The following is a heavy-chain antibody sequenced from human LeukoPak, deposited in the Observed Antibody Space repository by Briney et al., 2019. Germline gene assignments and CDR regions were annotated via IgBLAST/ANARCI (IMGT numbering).Heavy chain of an antibody. CDR2: IQYDGSYE. V-gene: IGHV3-30*02. J-gene: IGHJ2*01. CDR3: ALSIRRSRYFDL. Sequence: GGSLRLSCATSGFTFNSYNMYWVRQPPGKGLEWVSFIQYDGSYECYADSVKGRFTISRDNSKNTLYLQVSRMKPEDTAIYYCALSIRRSRYFDLWGRGTLVTVSS. CDR1: GFTFNSYN.